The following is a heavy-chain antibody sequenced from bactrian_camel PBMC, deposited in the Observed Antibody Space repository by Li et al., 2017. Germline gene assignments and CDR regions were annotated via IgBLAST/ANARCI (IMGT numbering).Heavy chain of an antibody. CDR2: IFDRT. D-gene: IGHD8*01. V-gene: IGHV3S55*01. Sequence: HVQLVESGGGSVQAGATLTLSCATPAITPSGYCMGWFRQAPGKEREGVAAIFDRTYYADSVKGRFTLSKDRPKNAIYLQMDGLKAKDTAMYYCVARSHGECYFWANNWSRTTWYTHWGQGTQVTVS. J-gene: IGHJ4*01. CDR1: AITPSGYC. CDR3: VARSHGECYFWANNWSRTTWYTH.